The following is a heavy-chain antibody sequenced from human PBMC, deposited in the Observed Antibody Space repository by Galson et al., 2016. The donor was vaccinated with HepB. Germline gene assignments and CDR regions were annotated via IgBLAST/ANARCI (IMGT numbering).Heavy chain of an antibody. J-gene: IGHJ6*04. D-gene: IGHD3-16*01. CDR3: AKRLSSGTYYVWGMDV. CDR1: GFTFKNFA. Sequence: SLRLSCAASGFTFKNFAMSWVRQAPGKGLEWVSVLTGSGATTYYTNSVKGRFTIPRDNSKNMLYLQMDGLRAEDTAVYYCAKRLSSGTYYVWGMDVWGNGTTVTVST. CDR2: LTGSGATT. V-gene: IGHV3-23*01.